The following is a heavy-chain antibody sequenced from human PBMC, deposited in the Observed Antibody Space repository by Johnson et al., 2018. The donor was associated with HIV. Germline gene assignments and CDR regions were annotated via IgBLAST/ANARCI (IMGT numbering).Heavy chain of an antibody. CDR2: IKCDGSEK. V-gene: IGHV3-52*01. Sequence: FTFSSSWMHWVCQAPEKGLEWVADIKCDGSEKYYVDSVKGRLTISRDNAKNSLYLQVNSLKTEDTAVYYCAREERWLQFPAFDVWGQGTVVTVSS. J-gene: IGHJ3*01. CDR1: FTFSSSW. D-gene: IGHD5-24*01. CDR3: AREERWLQFPAFDV.